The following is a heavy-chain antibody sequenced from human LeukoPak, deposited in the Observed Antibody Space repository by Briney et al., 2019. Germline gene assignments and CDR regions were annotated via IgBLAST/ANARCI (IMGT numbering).Heavy chain of an antibody. CDR2: IYYSGST. CDR1: GDSISSSSYY. J-gene: IGHJ4*02. CDR3: ARASYGVTNLFDY. D-gene: IGHD4-17*01. Sequence: SETLSLTCTVSGDSISSSSYYWGWIRQPPGKGLEWIGSIYYSGSTYYNPSLKSRVTISVDTSKNQFSLKLSSVTAADTAVYYCARASYGVTNLFDYWGQGTLVTVSS. V-gene: IGHV4-39*07.